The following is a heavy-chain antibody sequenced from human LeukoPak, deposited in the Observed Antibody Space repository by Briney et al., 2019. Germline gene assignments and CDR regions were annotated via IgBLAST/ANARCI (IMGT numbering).Heavy chain of an antibody. CDR2: IYYSGST. CDR3: TQVGDFWSGPPHYYMDV. D-gene: IGHD3-3*01. Sequence: SETLSLTCTVSGGSISSGDYYWSWIRQPPGKGLEWIEYIYYSGSTYYNPSLKSRVTISVDTSKNQFSLKLSSMTAADTAVYFCTQVGDFWSGPPHYYMDVWGKGTTVAVSS. V-gene: IGHV4-30-4*02. CDR1: GGSISSGDYY. J-gene: IGHJ6*03.